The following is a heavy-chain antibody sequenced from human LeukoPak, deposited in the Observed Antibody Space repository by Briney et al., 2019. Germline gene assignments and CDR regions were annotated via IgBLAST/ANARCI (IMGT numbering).Heavy chain of an antibody. V-gene: IGHV3-33*01. D-gene: IGHD5-24*01. CDR1: GFTFSSYG. J-gene: IGHJ3*02. Sequence: GGSLRLSCAASGFTFSSYGMNWVRQAPGKGLEWVAVIWYDGSKQEYVDSVKGRFTISRDSSKNTVDLQMDSLRAEDTALYFCTRDNGGDSYMGGTFDIWGQGTMVPVSS. CDR2: IWYDGSKQ. CDR3: TRDNGGDSYMGGTFDI.